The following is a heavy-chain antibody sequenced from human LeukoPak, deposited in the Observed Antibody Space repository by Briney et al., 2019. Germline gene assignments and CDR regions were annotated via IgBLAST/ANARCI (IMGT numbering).Heavy chain of an antibody. Sequence: GGSLRLSCAASGFTLSSYSMNWVRQAPGKGLEWVSSISSSSSYIYYADSVKGRFTISRDNAKNSLYLQMNSLRAEDTAVYYCARTSADYANDAFDIWGQGTMVTVSS. CDR3: ARTSADYANDAFDI. D-gene: IGHD4-17*01. CDR1: GFTLSSYS. CDR2: ISSSSSYI. V-gene: IGHV3-21*01. J-gene: IGHJ3*02.